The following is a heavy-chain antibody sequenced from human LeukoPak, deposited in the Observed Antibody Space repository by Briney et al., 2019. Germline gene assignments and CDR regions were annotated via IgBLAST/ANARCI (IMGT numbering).Heavy chain of an antibody. Sequence: GGSLRLSCAASGSTFNSYAMNWVRQAPGKGLEWVSAISGTGGSTNYADSVKGRFTISRDNSKNTLYLQMNSLGAEDTAVYYCARGGNPRDGPDYWGQGTLVTVSS. J-gene: IGHJ4*02. CDR2: ISGTGGST. V-gene: IGHV3-23*01. CDR1: GSTFNSYA. CDR3: ARGGNPRDGPDY. D-gene: IGHD4-23*01.